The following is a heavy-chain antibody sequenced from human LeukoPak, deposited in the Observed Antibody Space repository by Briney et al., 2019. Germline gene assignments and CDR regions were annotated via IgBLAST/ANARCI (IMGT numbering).Heavy chain of an antibody. J-gene: IGHJ4*02. CDR2: IYYNGST. V-gene: IGHV4-39*01. CDR3: ARLDTAMVRCFDY. D-gene: IGHD5-18*01. CDR1: GGSISSTPYY. Sequence: SSETLSRTCTVSGGSISSTPYYWGWIRQPPGKGLEWIGNIYYNGSTFYNPSLESRVTIAVDTSRNQFSLKLTSVTAADTAVYYCARLDTAMVRCFDYWGQGTLVTVSS.